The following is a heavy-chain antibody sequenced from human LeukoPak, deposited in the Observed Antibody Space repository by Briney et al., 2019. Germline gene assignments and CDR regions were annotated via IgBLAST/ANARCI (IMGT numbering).Heavy chain of an antibody. CDR3: ARHRKLVMGATEHAFDI. D-gene: IGHD1-1*01. J-gene: IGHJ3*02. CDR1: GCSISSYY. V-gene: IGHV4-59*08. CDR2: ISYSGST. Sequence: SETLSLTCTVSGCSISSYYWSWIRQPPGKGLEWIGDISYSGSTNYNPSLKSRVTISVDTSKTQFSLKLSSVTAADTAVYYCARHRKLVMGATEHAFDIWGQGTMVTVSS.